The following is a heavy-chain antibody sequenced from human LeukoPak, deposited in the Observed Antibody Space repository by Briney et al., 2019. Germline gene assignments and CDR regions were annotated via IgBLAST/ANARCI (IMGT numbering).Heavy chain of an antibody. V-gene: IGHV4-34*01. D-gene: IGHD2-15*01. Sequence: PSETLSLTCTVSGGSISSYYWSWIRQPAGKGLEWIGEINHSGSTNYNPSLKSRVTISVDTSKNQFSLKLSSVTAADTAVYYCARGFPTLGYCSGGSCYSLDYWGQGTLVTVSS. J-gene: IGHJ4*02. CDR3: ARGFPTLGYCSGGSCYSLDY. CDR2: INHSGST. CDR1: GGSISSYY.